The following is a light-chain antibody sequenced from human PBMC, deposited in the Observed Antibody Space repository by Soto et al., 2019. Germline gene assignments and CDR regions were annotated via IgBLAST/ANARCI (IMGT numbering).Light chain of an antibody. J-gene: IGKJ4*01. Sequence: DIQMTQSPSSLSASVRDRVTITCRASESIARYLNWYQQKPGKAPKLLIYGASNLQSGVPSRFSGSGSATDFTLTITSLQPEDFAIYYCQQRYSSPFTFGGGTKVEIK. V-gene: IGKV1-39*01. CDR2: GAS. CDR3: QQRYSSPFT. CDR1: ESIARY.